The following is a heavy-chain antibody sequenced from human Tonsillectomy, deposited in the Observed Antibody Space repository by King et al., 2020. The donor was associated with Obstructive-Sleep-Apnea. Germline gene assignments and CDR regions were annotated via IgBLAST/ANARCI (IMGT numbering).Heavy chain of an antibody. CDR2: VRNKAFNYAS. CDR1: GFSFSGSA. Sequence: VQLVESGGGLVQPGGSLKLSCAASGFSFSGSAMHWVRQASGKGLEWVGRVRNKAFNYASTYAASVKGRFTISRNDSKSTAYLQMNSLKTEDTTVYFCTTLVQLLPTGDVFDIWGQGTTVTVSS. V-gene: IGHV3-73*01. CDR3: TTLVQLLPTGDVFDI. D-gene: IGHD1-1*01. J-gene: IGHJ3*02.